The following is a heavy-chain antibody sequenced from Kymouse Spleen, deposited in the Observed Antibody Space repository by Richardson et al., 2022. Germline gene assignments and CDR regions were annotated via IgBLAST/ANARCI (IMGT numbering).Heavy chain of an antibody. CDR1: GFTFDDYA. CDR3: AGEYSSSYFDY. J-gene: IGHJ4*02. D-gene: IGHD6-6*01. V-gene: IGHV3-9*01. CDR2: ISWNSGSI. Sequence: EVQLVESGGGLVQPGRSLRLSCAASGFTFDDYAMHWVRQAPGKGLEWVSGISWNSGSIGYADSVKGRFTISRDNAKNSLYLQMNSLRAEDTALYYCAGEYSSSYFDYWGQGTLVTVSS.